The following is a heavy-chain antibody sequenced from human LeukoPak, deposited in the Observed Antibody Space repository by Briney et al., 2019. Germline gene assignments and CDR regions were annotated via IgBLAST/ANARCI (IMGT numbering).Heavy chain of an antibody. J-gene: IGHJ4*02. V-gene: IGHV1-69*06. D-gene: IGHD6-13*01. Sequence: ASVKVSCKASGGTFSSYAISWVRQAPGQGLEWMGGIIPIFGTANYAQKFQGRVTITADKSTSTAYMELSSLRSEDTAVYYCASLIRAAAGPYLGYWGQGTLVTVSS. CDR1: GGTFSSYA. CDR3: ASLIRAAAGPYLGY. CDR2: IIPIFGTA.